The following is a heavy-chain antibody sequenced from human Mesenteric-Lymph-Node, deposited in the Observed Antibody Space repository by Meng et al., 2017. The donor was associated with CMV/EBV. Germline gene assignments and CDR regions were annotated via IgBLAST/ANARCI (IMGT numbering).Heavy chain of an antibody. Sequence: SSYYWGWIRQPPGKGLEWIGSIYYSGSTYYNPSLKSRVTISVDTSKNQCSLKLSSVTAADTAVYYCARHEVTMIVVVITGHNWFDPWGQGTLVTVSS. V-gene: IGHV4-39*01. CDR3: ARHEVTMIVVVITGHNWFDP. J-gene: IGHJ5*02. CDR1: SSYY. D-gene: IGHD3-22*01. CDR2: IYYSGST.